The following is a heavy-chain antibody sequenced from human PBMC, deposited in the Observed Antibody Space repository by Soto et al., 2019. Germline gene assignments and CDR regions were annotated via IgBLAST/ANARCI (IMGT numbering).Heavy chain of an antibody. Sequence: SETLSLTSAVSGGSISSGGYSWSWIRQPPGKGLEWIGYIYHSGSTYYNPSLKSRVTISVDRSKNQFSLKLSSVTAADTAVYYCAXEIFHCSGGSCYSAFDIWGQGTMVTVSS. J-gene: IGHJ3*02. D-gene: IGHD2-15*01. CDR3: AXEIFHCSGGSCYSAFDI. CDR2: IYHSGST. V-gene: IGHV4-30-2*01. CDR1: GGSISSGGYS.